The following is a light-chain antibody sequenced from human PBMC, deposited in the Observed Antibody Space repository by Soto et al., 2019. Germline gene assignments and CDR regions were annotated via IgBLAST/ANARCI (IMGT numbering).Light chain of an antibody. J-gene: IGKJ1*01. CDR1: QSIDSW. Sequence: DIQMTQSPSTLSASVGDRVTITCRASQSIDSWLAWYQQQPGKAPKVLIYKASNLQSGVPSRFSGSGSGTEFTLTISSLQPDDFATYYCQQYKSYSTFGQGTKLEIK. CDR3: QQYKSYST. CDR2: KAS. V-gene: IGKV1-5*03.